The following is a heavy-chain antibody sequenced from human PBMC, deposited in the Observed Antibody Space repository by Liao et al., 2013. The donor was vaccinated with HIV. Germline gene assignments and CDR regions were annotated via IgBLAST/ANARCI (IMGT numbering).Heavy chain of an antibody. CDR3: ARMLGMGTYYFVL. V-gene: IGHV4-61*02. CDR2: LSTSGTT. Sequence: QVQLQESGPGLVRPSQTLSLTCSVSGGSISSGTYFWSWIRQPAGKGLEWIGRLSTSGTTNYNSSLKSRVSISVDTSKNQFSLRLTSVTAADTAVYYCARMLGMGTYYFVLLGPREPVVTV. J-gene: IGHJ4*02. CDR1: GGSISSGTYF. D-gene: IGHD7-27*01.